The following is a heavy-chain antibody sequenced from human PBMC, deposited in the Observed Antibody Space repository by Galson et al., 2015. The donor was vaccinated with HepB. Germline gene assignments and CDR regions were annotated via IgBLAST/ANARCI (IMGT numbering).Heavy chain of an antibody. V-gene: IGHV1-58*01. CDR3: SADDNHWKAWAFDI. D-gene: IGHD1-1*01. J-gene: IGHJ3*02. CDR1: GFTFSTSG. CDR2: IVVGSGDT. Sequence: SVKVSCKASGFTFSTSGVQWLRQARGQGLEWIGWIVVGSGDTKYAQRFQDRVTISRDMSTDVVYLELSSLGSEDTAIYYCSADDNHWKAWAFDIWGQGTEVTVSS.